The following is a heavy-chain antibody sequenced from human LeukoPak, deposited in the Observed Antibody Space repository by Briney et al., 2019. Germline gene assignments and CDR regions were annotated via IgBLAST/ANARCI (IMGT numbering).Heavy chain of an antibody. V-gene: IGHV3-7*03. CDR1: GFTFTSYW. D-gene: IGHD6-13*01. Sequence: GGSLRLSCAASGFTFTSYWMTWVRQAPGKGLEWVANINQDGGGRYYVDSVKGRFTISRDNAKNSVHLQMNSLRAEDTAVYYCAKASIAAALDYFDYWGQGTLVTVSS. J-gene: IGHJ4*02. CDR2: INQDGGGR. CDR3: AKASIAAALDYFDY.